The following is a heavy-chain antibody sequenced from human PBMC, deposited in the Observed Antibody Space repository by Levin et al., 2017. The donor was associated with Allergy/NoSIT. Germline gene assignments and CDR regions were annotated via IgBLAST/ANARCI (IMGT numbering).Heavy chain of an antibody. CDR3: ARDPLYCSGGSCYLFDY. D-gene: IGHD2-15*01. CDR2: ISSSSSTI. V-gene: IGHV3-48*02. CDR1: GFTFSSYS. Sequence: GGSLRLSCAASGFTFSSYSMNWVRQAPGKGLEWVSYISSSSSTIYYADSVKGRFTISRDNAKNSLYLQMNSLRDEDTAVYYCARDPLYCSGGSCYLFDYWGQGTLVTVSS. J-gene: IGHJ4*02.